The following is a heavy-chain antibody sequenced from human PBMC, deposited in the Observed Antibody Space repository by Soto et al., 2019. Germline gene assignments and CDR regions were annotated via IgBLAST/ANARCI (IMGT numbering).Heavy chain of an antibody. CDR3: AKGISGKGPAFDI. Sequence: PVGSLRLSCAASGFTFSSYGMHWVRQAPGKGLEWVAVISYDGSNKYYADSVKGRFTISRDNSKNTLYLQMNSLRAEDTAVYYCAKGISGKGPAFDIWGQGTMVTVSS. CDR1: GFTFSSYG. J-gene: IGHJ3*02. CDR2: ISYDGSNK. D-gene: IGHD1-26*01. V-gene: IGHV3-30*18.